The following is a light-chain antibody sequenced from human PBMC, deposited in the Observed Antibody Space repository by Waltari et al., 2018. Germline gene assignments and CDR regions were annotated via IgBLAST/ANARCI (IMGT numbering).Light chain of an antibody. V-gene: IGKV3-20*01. CDR2: AAS. CDR1: QSVDSKY. J-gene: IGKJ2*03. CDR3: QQYTRPSYS. Sequence: EVVLTQSPGTLSLSPGERATLSCRDSQSVDSKYLVWYQQNPGQAPRLLIYAASSRATGISDRFTGSGSGTDFTLTISRLEPEDFAVYYCQQYTRPSYSFGQGTKLEIK.